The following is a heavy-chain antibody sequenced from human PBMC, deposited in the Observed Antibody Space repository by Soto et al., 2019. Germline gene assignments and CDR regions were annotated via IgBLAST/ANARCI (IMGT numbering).Heavy chain of an antibody. J-gene: IGHJ6*02. CDR1: GFSLSTSGVG. CDR2: IYWDDDK. Sequence: SGPTLVNPTQTLTLTCTFSGFSLSTSGVGVGWIRQPPGKALEWLALIYWDDDKRYSPSLRSRLTISKDTSKNQVVLTMTNMDPVDTATYYCIQSRCGGDCLQSYASHYYYGMDVWGQGTSVTVSS. CDR3: IQSRCGGDCLQSYASHYYYGMDV. V-gene: IGHV2-5*02. D-gene: IGHD2-21*02.